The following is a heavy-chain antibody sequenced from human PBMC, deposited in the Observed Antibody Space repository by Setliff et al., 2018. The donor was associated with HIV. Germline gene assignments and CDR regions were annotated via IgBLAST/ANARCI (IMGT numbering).Heavy chain of an antibody. CDR3: ARDGTRLLAAMDV. CDR1: GFTLSTYS. J-gene: IGHJ6*03. CDR2: ITTDSSYI. V-gene: IGHV3-21*01. Sequence: GGSLRLSCVASGFTLSTYSMNWVRQAPGKGLEWVSSITTDSSYIFDADSVKGRFTISRDNAQNSLYLQMNNLRVEDTAVYYCARDGTRLLAAMDVWGRGTTVTVSS.